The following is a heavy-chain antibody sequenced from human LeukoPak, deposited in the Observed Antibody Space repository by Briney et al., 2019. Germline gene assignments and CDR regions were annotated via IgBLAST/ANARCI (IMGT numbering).Heavy chain of an antibody. J-gene: IGHJ4*02. D-gene: IGHD3-3*01. CDR1: GYSISNGYY. V-gene: IGHV4-38-2*02. Sequence: SETLSLTCTVSGYSISNGYYWGWIRQPPGKGVEGIGRNCHSGNTYYNPSLKSRVTISVTTSKNQFSLKLSFVTAANTAVYYGASARITIFGLVIGYFDYWGQGTLVTVSS. CDR2: NCHSGNT. CDR3: ASARITIFGLVIGYFDY.